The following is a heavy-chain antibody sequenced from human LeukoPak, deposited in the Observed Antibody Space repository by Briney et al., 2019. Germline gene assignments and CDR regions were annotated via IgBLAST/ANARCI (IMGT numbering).Heavy chain of an antibody. J-gene: IGHJ4*02. CDR2: ISGDGRDT. Sequence: GGSLRLSCAASGFSFSSFGMSWVRQVPGRGLQWVSSISGDGRDTFYADSVKGRFTVSRDNSKTTMFLQMNSLRVEDTALYYCARGARLQPMGEFWGQGTLVTVSS. CDR3: ARGARLQPMGEF. D-gene: IGHD4-11*01. CDR1: GFSFSSFG. V-gene: IGHV3-23*01.